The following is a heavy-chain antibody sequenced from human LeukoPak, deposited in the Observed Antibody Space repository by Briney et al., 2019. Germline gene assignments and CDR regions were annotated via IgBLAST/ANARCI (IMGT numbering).Heavy chain of an antibody. CDR1: GYSFTGHY. J-gene: IGHJ4*02. CDR3: ARGERYCSGGSCPFDY. CDR2: INPRGMST. D-gene: IGHD2-15*01. Sequence: ASVKVSCKSSGYSFTGHYMHWVRQAPGQGLEWMGVINPRGMSTIYAEKFQGRVTMTRDMSTSTVYMELSSLRSEDTAVYYCARGERYCSGGSCPFDYWGQGTLVTVSS. V-gene: IGHV1-46*01.